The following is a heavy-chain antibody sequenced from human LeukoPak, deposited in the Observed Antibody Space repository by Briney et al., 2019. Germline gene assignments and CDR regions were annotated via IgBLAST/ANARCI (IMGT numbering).Heavy chain of an antibody. J-gene: IGHJ4*02. D-gene: IGHD3-22*01. CDR2: ISGSGGST. V-gene: IGHV3-23*01. CDR3: AKDGTMKGGNFDY. Sequence: GGSLRLSCTASGFTFTNYAMTWIRQAPGKGLEWVSAISGSGGSTYYADSVKGRFTISRDNSKNTLYLQMNSLRAEDTAVYYCAKDGTMKGGNFDYWGQGTLVTVSS. CDR1: GFTFTNYA.